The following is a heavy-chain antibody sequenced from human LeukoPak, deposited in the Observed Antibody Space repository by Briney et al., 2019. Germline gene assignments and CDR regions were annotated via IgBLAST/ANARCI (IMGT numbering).Heavy chain of an antibody. Sequence: ASVKVSCKASGYTFTGYYMHWVRQAPGQGLEWMGWINPNSGGTNYAQKFQGGVTMTRDTSISTAYMELSRLRSDDTAVYYCARVRDYCSGGSCYFDAFDIWGQGTMVTVSS. CDR2: INPNSGGT. D-gene: IGHD2-15*01. V-gene: IGHV1-2*02. J-gene: IGHJ3*02. CDR1: GYTFTGYY. CDR3: ARVRDYCSGGSCYFDAFDI.